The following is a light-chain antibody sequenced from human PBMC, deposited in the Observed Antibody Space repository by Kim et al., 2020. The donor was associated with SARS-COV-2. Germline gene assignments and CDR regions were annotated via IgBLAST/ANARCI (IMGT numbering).Light chain of an antibody. CDR2: AAS. J-gene: IGKJ1*01. CDR3: QQNKGSPKT. Sequence: EIVLAQSPATLSLSSGERATLSCRASQSLSSNSLACYQQKPGEAPILLIYAASSSATGLPDRISGSGSGTDFTLTISRLEPEDFAIYYCQQNKGSPKTFGQGTKVEIK. V-gene: IGKV3-20*01. CDR1: QSLSSNS.